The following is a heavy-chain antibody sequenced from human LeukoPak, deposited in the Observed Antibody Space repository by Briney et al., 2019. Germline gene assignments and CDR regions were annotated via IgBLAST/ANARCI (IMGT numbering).Heavy chain of an antibody. J-gene: IGHJ6*03. Sequence: ASVKVSCKASGYTFTSYYMHWVRQAPGQGLEWMGIINPSGGSTSYAQKFQGRVTMTRDMSTSTVYMELSSLRSEDTAVYYCARACSTSGGGYYYYYYMDVWDKGTTVTVSS. CDR3: ARACSTSGGGYYYYYYMDV. CDR2: INPSGGST. V-gene: IGHV1-46*01. D-gene: IGHD3-10*01. CDR1: GYTFTSYY.